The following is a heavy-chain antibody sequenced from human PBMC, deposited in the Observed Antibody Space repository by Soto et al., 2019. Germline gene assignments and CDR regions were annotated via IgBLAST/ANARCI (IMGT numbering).Heavy chain of an antibody. CDR2: ISAYNGNT. Sequence: QIQLVQSGGEVKKPGASVKVSCKSSGYNFIGHSITWVRQAPGQGLEWMGRISAYNGNTNHAQKFQGRLTMTTDTSTSTAYMELRSLRSDDTAVYYCARGAFCGGAPGCRDMDVWGQGTTVTVSS. J-gene: IGHJ6*02. V-gene: IGHV1-18*01. CDR1: GYNFIGHS. CDR3: ARGAFCGGAPGCRDMDV. D-gene: IGHD2-21*01.